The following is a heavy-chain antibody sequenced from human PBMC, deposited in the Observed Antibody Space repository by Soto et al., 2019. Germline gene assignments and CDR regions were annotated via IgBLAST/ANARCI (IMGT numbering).Heavy chain of an antibody. D-gene: IGHD5-18*01. J-gene: IGHJ6*02. CDR1: GFTFSSYD. Sequence: GGSLRLSCAASGFTFSSYDMHWVRQATGKGLEWVSAIGTAGDTYYPGSVKGRFTISRENAKNSLYLQMNSLRAEDTAVYYCARAGTAMVKYYYGMDVWGQGTTVTVSS. CDR3: ARAGTAMVKYYYGMDV. CDR2: IGTAGDT. V-gene: IGHV3-13*01.